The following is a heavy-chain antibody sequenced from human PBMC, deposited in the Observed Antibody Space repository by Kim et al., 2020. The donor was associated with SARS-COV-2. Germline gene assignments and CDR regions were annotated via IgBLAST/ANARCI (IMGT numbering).Heavy chain of an antibody. V-gene: IGHV3-48*02. J-gene: IGHJ4*02. CDR3: ARGVGGILTGYKYYFDY. D-gene: IGHD3-9*01. Sequence: VKDRFTISSDNAKNSLYLQMNSLRDEDTAVYYCARGVGGILTGYKYYFDYWGQGTLVTVSS.